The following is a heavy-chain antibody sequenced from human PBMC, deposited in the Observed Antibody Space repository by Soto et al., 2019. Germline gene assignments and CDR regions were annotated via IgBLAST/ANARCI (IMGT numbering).Heavy chain of an antibody. CDR3: ARGTTIYCSSTSCYMTWFDP. V-gene: IGHV4-30-2*01. CDR1: GGSISSGGYS. J-gene: IGHJ5*02. Sequence: QLQLQESGSGLVKPSQTLSLTCAVSGGSISSGGYSWSWIRQPPGKGLEWIGYIYHSGSTYYNPSLKSRVTISVDRSKNQFSLKLSSVTAADTAVYYCARGTTIYCSSTSCYMTWFDPWGQGTLVTVSS. CDR2: IYHSGST. D-gene: IGHD2-2*02.